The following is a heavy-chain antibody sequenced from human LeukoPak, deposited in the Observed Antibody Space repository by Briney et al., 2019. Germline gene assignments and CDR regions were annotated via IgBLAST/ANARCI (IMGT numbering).Heavy chain of an antibody. CDR3: ARATTYNFFNY. CDR1: GFTVSGYR. D-gene: IGHD1-7*01. J-gene: IGHJ4*02. CDR2: ISSVDSAV. Sequence: GGSLRLSCAASGFTVSGYRMNWVRQAPGKGLEWISHISSVDSAVYYADSVKGRFTISRDSAKNSLFLQMSSLRAEDTAMYYCARATTYNFFNYWGQGTLVTVSS. V-gene: IGHV3-48*01.